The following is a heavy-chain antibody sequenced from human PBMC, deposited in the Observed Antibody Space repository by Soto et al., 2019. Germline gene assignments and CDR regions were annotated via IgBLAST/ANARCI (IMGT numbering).Heavy chain of an antibody. V-gene: IGHV3-13*01. J-gene: IGHJ4*02. CDR1: GFTFSSDD. CDR2: IGSAGDT. CDR3: ARGGRGYYDSSSRLSHY. D-gene: IGHD3-22*01. Sequence: WGSLRLSCSASGFTFSSDDMHWVRQATGKGLEWVSAIGSAGDTYYPGSLKGRFSISRENANNSLYLQMNSLRAGDTAVYYCARGGRGYYDSSSRLSHYWGPGNRVTVSS.